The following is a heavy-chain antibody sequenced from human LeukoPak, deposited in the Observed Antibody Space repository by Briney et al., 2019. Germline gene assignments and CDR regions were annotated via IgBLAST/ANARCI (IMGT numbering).Heavy chain of an antibody. D-gene: IGHD5-18*01. V-gene: IGHV4-34*01. J-gene: IGHJ4*02. CDR2: INHSGST. CDR1: GGSFSGYY. Sequence: SETLSLTCAVSGGSFSGYYWTWIRQPPGKGLEWIGEINHSGSTNYNPSLKSRVTISVDTSKNQFSLKLSSVTAADTAVYYCARGSSYGKYWGQGTLVTVSS. CDR3: ARGSSYGKY.